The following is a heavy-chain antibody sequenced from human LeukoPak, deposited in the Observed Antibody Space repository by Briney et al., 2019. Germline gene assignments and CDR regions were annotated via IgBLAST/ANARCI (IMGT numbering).Heavy chain of an antibody. CDR3: ARDSYLVVAAPDAFDI. CDR2: ISAYNGNT. Sequence: ASVKDSCKASGYTFTSYGINWVRQAPGQGLEWMGWISAYNGNTNYAQKLQGRVTMTTDTSTSTAYMELRSLRSDDTAVYYCARDSYLVVAAPDAFDIWGQGTMVTVSS. D-gene: IGHD2-15*01. CDR1: GYTFTSYG. V-gene: IGHV1-18*01. J-gene: IGHJ3*02.